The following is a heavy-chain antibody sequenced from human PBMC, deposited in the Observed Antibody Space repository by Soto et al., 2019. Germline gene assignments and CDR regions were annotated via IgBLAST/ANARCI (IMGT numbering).Heavy chain of an antibody. CDR3: ASQHYYDSSGYYVVY. V-gene: IGHV4-39*01. CDR1: CSSIKSISYY. J-gene: IGHJ4*02. CDR2: IDYSGST. D-gene: IGHD3-22*01. Sequence: SETLALTFSSFCSSIKSISYYWGWIRQTAGRGLECIGNIDYSGSTYYDSSLKSRVTISIDKSKNQFSLKLSSVTAADTAVYYCASQHYYDSSGYYVVYWGQGTLVTVS.